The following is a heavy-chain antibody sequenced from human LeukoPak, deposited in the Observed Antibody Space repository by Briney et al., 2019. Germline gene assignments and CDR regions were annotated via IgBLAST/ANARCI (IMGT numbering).Heavy chain of an antibody. D-gene: IGHD3-10*02. Sequence: GGSLRLSCAASGFTFSSYAMNWVRQAPGKGLEWVSYISSSGSTIYYADSVKGRFTISRDNAKNSLYLQMNSLRAEDTAVYYCAELGITMIGGVWGKGTTVTVSS. CDR2: ISSSGSTI. J-gene: IGHJ6*04. CDR1: GFTFSSYA. CDR3: AELGITMIGGV. V-gene: IGHV3-48*03.